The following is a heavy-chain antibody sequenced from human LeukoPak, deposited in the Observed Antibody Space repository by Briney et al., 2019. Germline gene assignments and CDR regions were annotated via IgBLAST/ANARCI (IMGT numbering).Heavy chain of an antibody. CDR2: SIPIFGTE. J-gene: IGHJ6*03. CDR1: RGTYSNYV. CDR3: ARGRVGPAPYCGGDCYSRYYMDV. Sequence: ASVNVSCKASRGTYSNYVISGVGQAPGQGREGMGGSIPIFGTENNAQKFQGRVTITADESTSTAYMELSSLRSEDTAVYYCARGRVGPAPYCGGDCYSRYYMDVWGKGTTVTISS. V-gene: IGHV1-69*01. D-gene: IGHD2-21*02.